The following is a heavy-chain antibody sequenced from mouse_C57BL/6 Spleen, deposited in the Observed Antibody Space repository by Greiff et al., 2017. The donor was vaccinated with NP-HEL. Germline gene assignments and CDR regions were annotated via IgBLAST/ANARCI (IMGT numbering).Heavy chain of an antibody. Sequence: EVQLQQSGPELVKPGASVKISCKASGYTFTDYYMNWVKQSHGKSLEWIGDINPNNGGTSYNQKFKGKATLTVDKSSSAAYMELRSLTSEDSAVYYCARSGLGYFDYWGQGTTRTVSS. CDR2: INPNNGGT. CDR1: GYTFTDYY. V-gene: IGHV1-26*01. J-gene: IGHJ2*01. D-gene: IGHD4-1*01. CDR3: ARSGLGYFDY.